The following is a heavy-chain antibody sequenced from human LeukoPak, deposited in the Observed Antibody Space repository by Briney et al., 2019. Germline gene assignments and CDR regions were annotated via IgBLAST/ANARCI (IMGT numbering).Heavy chain of an antibody. D-gene: IGHD3-10*01. CDR1: GYSFTSYW. CDR2: IYPGDSDT. V-gene: IGHV5-51*01. Sequence: GESLKISCKGSGYSFTSYWIGWVRQMPGKGLEWMGIIYPGDSDTRYSPPFQGQVTISADKSISTAYLQWSSLKASDTAMYYCARIPVLLWFGELLSWFDPWGQGTLVTVSS. CDR3: ARIPVLLWFGELLSWFDP. J-gene: IGHJ5*02.